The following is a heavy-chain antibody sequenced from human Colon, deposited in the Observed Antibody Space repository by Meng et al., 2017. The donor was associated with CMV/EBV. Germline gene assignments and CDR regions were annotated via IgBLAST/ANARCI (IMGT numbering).Heavy chain of an antibody. CDR2: VNHSGST. CDR1: GGPFSAYY. CDR3: ATNTIFGVITVDV. V-gene: IGHV4-34*01. Sequence: GSLRLSCTVSGGPFSAYYWNWIRHSPGKGLEWIGEVNHSGSTILNPSLRSRVTISVDTSKNQFSLSLRPVTAADTAVYYCATNTIFGVITVDVWGQGTPVTVSS. J-gene: IGHJ6*02. D-gene: IGHD3-22*01.